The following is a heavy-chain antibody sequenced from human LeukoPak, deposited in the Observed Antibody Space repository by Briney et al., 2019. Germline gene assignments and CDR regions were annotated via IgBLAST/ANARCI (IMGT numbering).Heavy chain of an antibody. D-gene: IGHD6-19*01. CDR2: INPNSGGT. CDR1: GYTFTGYY. J-gene: IGHJ3*02. V-gene: IGHV1-2*04. CDR3: ARDMAVGGGLDAFDI. Sequence: ASVKVSCKASGYTFTGYYMHWVRQAPGQGLEWMGWINPNSGGTNYAQKFQGWVTMTRDTSISTAYMELNRLRSDDTAVYYCARDMAVGGGLDAFDIWGQXTMVTVSS.